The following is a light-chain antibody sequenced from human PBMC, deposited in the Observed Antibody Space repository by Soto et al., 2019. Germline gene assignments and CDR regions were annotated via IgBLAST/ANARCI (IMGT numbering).Light chain of an antibody. V-gene: IGKV3-15*01. Sequence: EIVMTQSPATLSLSPGERAALSCRASQSINSELAWYQQKPGQPPRLLIYGASTRATGVPARFTGSESGSEFTLTISGLEPEDCAVYYCHQCGTTPPFTFGPGTRVDIK. CDR2: GAS. J-gene: IGKJ3*01. CDR3: HQCGTTPPFT. CDR1: QSINSE.